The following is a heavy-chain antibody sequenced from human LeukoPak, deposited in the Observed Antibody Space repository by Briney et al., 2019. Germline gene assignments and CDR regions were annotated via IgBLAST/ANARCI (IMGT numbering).Heavy chain of an antibody. D-gene: IGHD3-10*01. Sequence: GGSLRLPCAASGFTFSTYSMNWVRQAPGKGLEWVSYISAGSSTIYYADSVRGRFTISRDNAKNSLYLQMNSLRDEDTAVYYCARDNPIGFGQLSARDYWSQGTLVTVSS. J-gene: IGHJ4*02. CDR3: ARDNPIGFGQLSARDY. CDR1: GFTFSTYS. V-gene: IGHV3-48*02. CDR2: ISAGSSTI.